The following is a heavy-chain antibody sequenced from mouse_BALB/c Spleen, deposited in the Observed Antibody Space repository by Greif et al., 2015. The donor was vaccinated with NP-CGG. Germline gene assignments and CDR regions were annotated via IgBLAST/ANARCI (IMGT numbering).Heavy chain of an antibody. CDR3: TSYYGSSPRWFAY. J-gene: IGHJ3*01. D-gene: IGHD1-1*01. CDR1: GYTFTSYW. Sequence: GSELVRPGASVKLSCKASGYTFTSYWMHWVKQRPGQGLEWIGNIYPGSGSTNYDEKFKSKATLTVDTSSSTAYMQLSSLTSEDSAVYYCTSYYGSSPRWFAYWGQGTLVTVSA. CDR2: IYPGSGST. V-gene: IGHV1S22*01.